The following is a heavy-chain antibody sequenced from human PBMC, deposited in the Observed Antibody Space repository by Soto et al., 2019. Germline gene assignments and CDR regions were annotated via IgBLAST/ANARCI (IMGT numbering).Heavy chain of an antibody. CDR2: ISSNGGST. CDR1: GFTFSSYA. CDR3: ARGGEYSSSSFDY. Sequence: EVQLVESGGGLVQPGGSLRLSCAASGFTFSSYAMHWVRQAPGKGLEYVSAISSNGGSTYYANSVKGRFTISRDNSKNTLYLQMGRLRAEDMAVYYCARGGEYSSSSFDYWGQGTLVTVSS. V-gene: IGHV3-64*01. J-gene: IGHJ4*02. D-gene: IGHD6-6*01.